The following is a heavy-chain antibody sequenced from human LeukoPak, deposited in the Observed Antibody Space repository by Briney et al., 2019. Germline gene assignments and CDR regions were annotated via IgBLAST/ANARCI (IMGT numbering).Heavy chain of an antibody. CDR3: ARGGRWLQLKGDFDY. J-gene: IGHJ4*02. CDR1: GGSFSGYY. Sequence: SETLSLTCAVYGGSFSGYYWSWIRQPPGKGLEWIGEINHSGSTNYNPSLKSRVAISVDTSKNQFSLKLSSVTAADTAVYYCARGGRWLQLKGDFDYWGQGTLVTVSS. D-gene: IGHD5-24*01. CDR2: INHSGST. V-gene: IGHV4-34*01.